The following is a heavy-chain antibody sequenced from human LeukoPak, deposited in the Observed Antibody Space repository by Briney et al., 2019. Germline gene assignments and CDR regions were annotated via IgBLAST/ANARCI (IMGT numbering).Heavy chain of an antibody. CDR2: IYYSGST. D-gene: IGHD3-10*01. CDR3: ARFYLGSYFDL. V-gene: IGHV4-61*08. CDR1: GGSISSGGYY. J-gene: IGHJ2*01. Sequence: SETLSLTCTVSGGSISSGGYYWSWIRQHPGKGLEWIGYIYYSGSTNYNPSLKSRVTISVDTSKNQFSLKLSSVTAADTAVYYCARFYLGSYFDLWGRGTLVTVSS.